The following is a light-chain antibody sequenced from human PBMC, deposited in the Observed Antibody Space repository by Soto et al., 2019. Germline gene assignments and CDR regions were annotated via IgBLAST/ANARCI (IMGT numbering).Light chain of an antibody. CDR2: GAS. J-gene: IGKJ1*01. CDR3: QQYHIWPSWT. Sequence: EIVLTQSPATLSVSLGDSATHSCRAGQSVSLSLAWYQMRPGQPPRLLIYGASTRATDIPARFRGTGSGTDFTLTISSLQSEDFAVYFCQQYHIWPSWTFGQGTKVDI. V-gene: IGKV3-15*01. CDR1: QSVSLS.